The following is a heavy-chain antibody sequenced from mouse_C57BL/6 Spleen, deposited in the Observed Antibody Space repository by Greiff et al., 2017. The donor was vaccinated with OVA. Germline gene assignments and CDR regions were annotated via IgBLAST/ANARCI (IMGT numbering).Heavy chain of an antibody. J-gene: IGHJ3*01. V-gene: IGHV14-4*01. Sequence: EVQVVESGAELVRPGASVKLSCTASGFNIKDDYMHWVKQRPEQGLEWIGWIDPENGDTEYASKFQGKATITADTSSNTAYLQLSSLTSEDTAVYYCTSDGYYEAYWGQGTLVTVSA. CDR2: IDPENGDT. D-gene: IGHD2-3*01. CDR3: TSDGYYEAY. CDR1: GFNIKDDY.